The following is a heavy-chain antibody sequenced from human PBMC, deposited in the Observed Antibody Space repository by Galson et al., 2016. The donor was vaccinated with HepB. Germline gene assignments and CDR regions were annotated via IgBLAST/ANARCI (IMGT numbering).Heavy chain of an antibody. J-gene: IGHJ4*02. D-gene: IGHD6-13*01. CDR1: GFAFSVYG. CDR2: ISTSGSST. V-gene: IGHV3-23*01. Sequence: SLRLSCAASGFAFSVYGMTWVRQAPRKGLEWVSAISTSGSSTDYAESVKGRFTISRDNSKNTLYLQMNSLRAEDTAVYYCARDLLNLAAPDYWGQGIVVTVSS. CDR3: ARDLLNLAAPDY.